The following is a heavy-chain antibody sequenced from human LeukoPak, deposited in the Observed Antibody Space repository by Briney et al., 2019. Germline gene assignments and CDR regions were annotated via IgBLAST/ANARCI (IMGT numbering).Heavy chain of an antibody. D-gene: IGHD6-19*01. J-gene: IGHJ5*02. Sequence: SETLSLTCTVSGGSISSGSYYWSWIRQPAGKGLEWIGRIYTSGSTNYNPSLKSRVTISVDTSKNQFSLKLSSVTAADTAVYYCARSKNSGWYGPNWFDPWGQGTLVTVSS. CDR2: IYTSGST. CDR1: GGSISSGSYY. V-gene: IGHV4-61*02. CDR3: ARSKNSGWYGPNWFDP.